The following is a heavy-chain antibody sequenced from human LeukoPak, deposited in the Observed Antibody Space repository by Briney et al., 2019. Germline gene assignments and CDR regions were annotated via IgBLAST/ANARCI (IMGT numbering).Heavy chain of an antibody. CDR1: GGSISSYY. Sequence: KPSETLSLTCTVSGGSISSYYWSWIRQPPGKGLEWIGYIYYSGSTNHNPSLKSRVTISVDTSKNQFSLKLSSVTAADTAVYYCARTASADSSSWYNWFDPWGQGTLVTVSS. J-gene: IGHJ5*02. D-gene: IGHD6-13*01. CDR2: IYYSGST. CDR3: ARTASADSSSWYNWFDP. V-gene: IGHV4-59*12.